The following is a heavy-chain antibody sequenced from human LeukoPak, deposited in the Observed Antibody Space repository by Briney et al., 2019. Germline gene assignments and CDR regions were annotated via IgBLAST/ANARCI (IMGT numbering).Heavy chain of an antibody. J-gene: IGHJ6*02. CDR2: IYHSGST. D-gene: IGHD3/OR15-3a*01. CDR1: GGSISSGGYS. V-gene: IGHV4-30-2*01. CDR3: ARDGLYYGMDV. Sequence: SETLSLTCAVSGGSISSGGYSWSWIRQPPGKGLEWIGYIYHSGSTYYNPSLESRVTISVDRSKNQFSLKLSSVTAADTAVYYCARDGLYYGMDVWGQGTTVTVSS.